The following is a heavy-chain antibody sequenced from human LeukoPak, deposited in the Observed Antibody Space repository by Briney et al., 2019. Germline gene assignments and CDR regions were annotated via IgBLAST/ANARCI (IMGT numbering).Heavy chain of an antibody. V-gene: IGHV3-72*01. CDR1: GFTFSDHY. CDR3: ARGAVVRGVIRPYYYYYYMDV. Sequence: PGGSLRLSCAASGFTFSDHYMDWVRQAPGQGLEWVGRTRNKANSYTTEYAASVKGRFTISRDDSKNSLYLQMNSLKTEDTAVYYCARGAVVRGVIRPYYYYYYMDVWGKGTTVTVSS. CDR2: TRNKANSYTT. D-gene: IGHD3-10*01. J-gene: IGHJ6*03.